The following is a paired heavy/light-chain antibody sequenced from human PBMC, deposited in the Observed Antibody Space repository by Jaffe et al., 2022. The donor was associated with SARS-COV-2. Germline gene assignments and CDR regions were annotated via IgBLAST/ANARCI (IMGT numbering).Light chain of an antibody. CDR3: HQYYTSPYT. V-gene: IGKV4-1*01. CDR2: WAS. Sequence: DIVMTQSPDSLAVSLGERATINCKSSQAVSYSSNNKNHLAWYQQKPGQPPELLISWASTRESGVPDRFSGSGSGTDFTLTISSLQAEDVAVYYCHQYYTSPYTFGQGTKLEIK. CDR1: QAVSYSSNNKNH. J-gene: IGKJ2*01.
Heavy chain of an antibody. Sequence: QVQLQESGPGLVKPSETLSLTCTVSGGSIRTNFWNWIRQPPGKGLEWIGYIYDSGSTNYNPSLKSRVTISLDTSKSQFSLKLTSVTEADTAVYYCARGAHCSGGTCYPGLQHWGQGTLVTVSS. D-gene: IGHD2-15*01. V-gene: IGHV4-59*01. CDR1: GGSIRTNF. CDR2: IYDSGST. CDR3: ARGAHCSGGTCYPGLQH. J-gene: IGHJ1*01.